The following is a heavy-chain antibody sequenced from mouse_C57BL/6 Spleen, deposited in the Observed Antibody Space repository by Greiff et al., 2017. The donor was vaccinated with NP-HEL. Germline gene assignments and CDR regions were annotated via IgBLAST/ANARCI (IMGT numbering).Heavy chain of an antibody. D-gene: IGHD3-2*02. V-gene: IGHV5-6*01. CDR1: GFTFSSYG. J-gene: IGHJ3*01. CDR3: AEGQTAQATFFAY. CDR2: ISSGGSYT. Sequence: EVHLVESGGDLVKPGGSLKLSCAASGFTFSSYGMSWVRQTPDKRLEWVATISSGGSYTYYPDSVKGRFTISRDNAKNTLYLQMSSLKAEDTAMYYGAEGQTAQATFFAYWGQGTLVTVSA.